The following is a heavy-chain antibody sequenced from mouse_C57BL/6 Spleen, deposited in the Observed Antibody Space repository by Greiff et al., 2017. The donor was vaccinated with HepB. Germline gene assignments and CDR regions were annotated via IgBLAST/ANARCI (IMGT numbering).Heavy chain of an antibody. V-gene: IGHV5-6*01. CDR2: ISSGGSYT. Sequence: EVQVVESGGDLVKPGGSLKLSCAASGFTFSSYGMSWVRQTPDKRLEWVATISSGGSYTYYPDSVKGRFTISRDNAKNTLYLQMSSLKSEDTAMYYCARHRGDGYFYFDYWGQGTTLTVSS. D-gene: IGHD2-3*01. CDR1: GFTFSSYG. CDR3: ARHRGDGYFYFDY. J-gene: IGHJ2*01.